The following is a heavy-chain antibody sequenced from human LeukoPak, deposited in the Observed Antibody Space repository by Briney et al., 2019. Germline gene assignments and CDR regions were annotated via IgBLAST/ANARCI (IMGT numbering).Heavy chain of an antibody. J-gene: IGHJ6*02. Sequence: GGSLRLSCAASGFTFSSSGMHWVRQAPGKGLEWVAVIWYDGSNKYYADSVKGRFTISRDNSKNTLYLQMNSLRAEDTAVYYCARDYGDYVVGPLYGMDVWGQGTTVTVSS. V-gene: IGHV3-33*01. CDR3: ARDYGDYVVGPLYGMDV. CDR1: GFTFSSSG. CDR2: IWYDGSNK. D-gene: IGHD4-17*01.